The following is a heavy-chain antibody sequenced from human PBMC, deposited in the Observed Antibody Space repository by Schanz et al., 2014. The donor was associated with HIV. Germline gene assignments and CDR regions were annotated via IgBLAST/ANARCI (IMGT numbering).Heavy chain of an antibody. Sequence: QVQLQESGPGLVKPSQTLSLTCTVAGGSISSGGHYWSWIRQHPAKGLEWIGYMYYSGSTYYSPSLQSRVTISVDTSKNQFSLKLSSVTAADTAVYYCARVPPSDSSGYYPFDYWGQGTLVTVSS. CDR2: MYYSGST. CDR1: GGSISSGGHY. J-gene: IGHJ4*02. V-gene: IGHV4-31*03. CDR3: ARVPPSDSSGYYPFDY. D-gene: IGHD3-22*01.